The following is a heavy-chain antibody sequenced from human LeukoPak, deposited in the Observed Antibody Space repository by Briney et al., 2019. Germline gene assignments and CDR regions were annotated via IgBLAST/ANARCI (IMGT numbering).Heavy chain of an antibody. D-gene: IGHD2-2*01. CDR3: ASTSLGYCSSTSCYRFDRYYYYMDV. J-gene: IGHJ6*03. Sequence: SETLSLTCTVSGGSISSSSYYWGWIRQPPGKGLEWIGSIYYSGSTYYNPSLKSRVTISVDTSKNQFSLKLSSVTAADTAVYYCASTSLGYCSSTSCYRFDRYYYYMDVWGKGTTVTVSS. CDR1: GGSISSSSYY. CDR2: IYYSGST. V-gene: IGHV4-39*01.